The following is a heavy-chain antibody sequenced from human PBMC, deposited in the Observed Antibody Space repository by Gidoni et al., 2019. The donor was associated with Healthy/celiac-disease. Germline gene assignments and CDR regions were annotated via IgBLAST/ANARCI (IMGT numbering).Heavy chain of an antibody. V-gene: IGHV4-31*03. CDR1: GGSISSGGYY. CDR2: IYYSGST. J-gene: IGHJ2*01. D-gene: IGHD2-21*02. CDR3: ARDLDEGGDSAYWYFDL. Sequence: QVQLQESGPGLVKPSQTLSLTCTVSGGSISSGGYYWSWIRQHPGKGLEWIGYIYYSGSTYYNPSLKSRVTISVDTSKNQFSLKLSSVTAADTAVYYCARDLDEGGDSAYWYFDLWGRGTLVTVSS.